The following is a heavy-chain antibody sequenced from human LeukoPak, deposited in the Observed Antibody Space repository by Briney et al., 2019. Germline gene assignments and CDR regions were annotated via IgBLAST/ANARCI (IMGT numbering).Heavy chain of an antibody. CDR2: MSSDGIKS. CDR1: GFTFRMSG. V-gene: IGHV3-30*04. Sequence: AGTSLRLSCATSGFTFRMSGVHWVRQAPGKGLEWVALMSSDGIKSYYADSVKGRFTVSRDTSKDIVYLQMKSLSADDTGIYYCAKDHAGSGRAFEYWGQGTLLTVSS. J-gene: IGHJ4*02. D-gene: IGHD3-10*01. CDR3: AKDHAGSGRAFEY.